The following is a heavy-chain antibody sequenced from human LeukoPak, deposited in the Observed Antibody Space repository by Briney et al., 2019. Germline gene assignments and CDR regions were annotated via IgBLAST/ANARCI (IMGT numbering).Heavy chain of an antibody. Sequence: SETLSLTCAVSGGSISSGGYSWSWTRQSPGKGLEWLGYVYYSGTTSFNPSLESRVTMSVDTSKNQIYLRLRSVTAADTAVYYCARLGFWSVHRVYAMDVWGQGTTVTVSS. V-gene: IGHV4-61*08. CDR3: ARLGFWSVHRVYAMDV. J-gene: IGHJ6*02. CDR1: GGSISSGGYS. D-gene: IGHD3-3*01. CDR2: VYYSGTT.